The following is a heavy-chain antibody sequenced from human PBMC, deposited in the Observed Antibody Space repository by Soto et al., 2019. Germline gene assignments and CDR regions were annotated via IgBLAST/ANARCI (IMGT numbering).Heavy chain of an antibody. V-gene: IGHV1-69*13. CDR1: GGTFSSYA. D-gene: IGHD6-13*01. CDR2: IIPIFGTA. J-gene: IGHJ3*02. Sequence: SVKVSCKASGGTFSSYAISWVRQAPGQGLEWMGGIIPIFGTANYAQKFQGRVTITADESTSTAYMELSSLRSEDTAVHYCAVKVVAAAGTLTTDFAFDIWGQGTMVTVSS. CDR3: AVKVVAAAGTLTTDFAFDI.